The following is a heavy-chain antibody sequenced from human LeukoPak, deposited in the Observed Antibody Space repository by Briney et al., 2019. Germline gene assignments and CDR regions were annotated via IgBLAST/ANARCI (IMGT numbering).Heavy chain of an antibody. D-gene: IGHD4-11*01. CDR3: ARGPDDYSNYNWFDP. J-gene: IGHJ5*02. Sequence: SETLSLTCTVSGGPISSSSYYWGWIRQPPGKGLEWIGSIYYSGSTYYNPSLKSRVTISVDTSKNQFSLKLSSVTAADTAVYYCARGPDDYSNYNWFDPWGQGTLVTVSS. V-gene: IGHV4-39*07. CDR2: IYYSGST. CDR1: GGPISSSSYY.